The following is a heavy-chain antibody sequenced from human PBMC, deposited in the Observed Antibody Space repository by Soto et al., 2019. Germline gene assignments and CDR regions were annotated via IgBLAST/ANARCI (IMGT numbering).Heavy chain of an antibody. CDR1: GGSISGYY. CDR3: ARDSAVGSSKRGFEY. D-gene: IGHD2-2*01. J-gene: IGHJ4*02. CDR2: ISNTGNT. V-gene: IGHV4-59*01. Sequence: QLQEPGPRLLRPSETLSLGCTFSGGSISGYYWNWIRRPPGRGLEWIGYISNTGNTNYNPSLKSRVSISVDTSKNQVSLNLRAVTAEDTSLYYCARDSAVGSSKRGFEYWGQGTLVTVSS.